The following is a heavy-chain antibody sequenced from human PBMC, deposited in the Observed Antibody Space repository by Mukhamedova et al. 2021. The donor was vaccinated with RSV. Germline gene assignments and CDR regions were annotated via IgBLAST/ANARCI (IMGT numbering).Heavy chain of an antibody. D-gene: IGHD5/OR15-5a*01. J-gene: IGHJ4*02. Sequence: WVRQAPGKGLEWVSVIYPGGATTYYADSVRGRFTVSRDNSKNTLYLQMNSLRAEDTAVYYCAKDMKPDGVYDLDYWGQGTLVTFS. V-gene: IGHV3-23*03. CDR3: AKDMKPDGVYDLDY. CDR2: IYPGGATT.